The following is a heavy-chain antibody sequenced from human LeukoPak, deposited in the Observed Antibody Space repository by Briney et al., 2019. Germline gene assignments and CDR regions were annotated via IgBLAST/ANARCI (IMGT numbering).Heavy chain of an antibody. CDR1: GFIFSDFW. CDR2: MNRDGSEK. Sequence: PGGSLRLSCAASGFIFSDFWMTWVRQAPGKGLEWVANMNRDGSEKYYVDSVKGRFTISRDNAKNSLYLQMNSLRAEDTAVYYCARDSFGWLQLKYWGQGTLVTVSS. D-gene: IGHD5-24*01. CDR3: ARDSFGWLQLKY. V-gene: IGHV3-7*01. J-gene: IGHJ4*02.